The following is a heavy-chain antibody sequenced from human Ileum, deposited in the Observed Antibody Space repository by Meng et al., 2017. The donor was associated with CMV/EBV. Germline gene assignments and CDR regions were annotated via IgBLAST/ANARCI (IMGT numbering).Heavy chain of an antibody. J-gene: IGHJ4*02. CDR3: ARVQLSGVFDY. CDR2: INTYNDNS. D-gene: IGHD1-26*01. V-gene: IGHV1-18*01. CDR1: GAPFTNSG. Sequence: QVQLVQSESEVKKPGASVKVSCKTSGAPFTNSGITWVRQAPGQGLEWMGWINTYNDNSNSAQKFQDRFTMTKDTSTRTAHMELRSLTSDDTAVYYCARVQLSGVFDYWGQGTLVTVSS.